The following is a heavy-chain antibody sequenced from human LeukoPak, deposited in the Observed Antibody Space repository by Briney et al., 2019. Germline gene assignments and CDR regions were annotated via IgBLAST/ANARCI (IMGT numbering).Heavy chain of an antibody. V-gene: IGHV1-8*03. CDR3: TKEKYSNGFFDY. CDR1: GYTFTGYY. CDR2: INPNSGNT. Sequence: GASVKVSCKASGYTFTGYYMHWVRQAPGQGLEWMGWINPNSGNTGYAQKFQGRVTITRNTSISTAYMELSSLRAEDTAIYYCTKEKYSNGFFDYWGQGTLVTVSS. J-gene: IGHJ4*02. D-gene: IGHD6-19*01.